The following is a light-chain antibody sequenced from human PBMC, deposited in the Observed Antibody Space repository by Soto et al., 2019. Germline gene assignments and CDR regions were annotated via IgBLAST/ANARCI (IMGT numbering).Light chain of an antibody. CDR2: KGS. V-gene: IGKV2-30*01. J-gene: IGKJ2*01. Sequence: DVVMTQSPLSLPVTLGQPASISCRSSQSLVFNDGNTFFNWFHQRPGQPPRRLIYKGSNRDSGVPDRFSGSGSATDFTLRISRVEAEDVGIYFCMQGSHWPPRYAFGQGTKLEIK. CDR3: MQGSHWPPRYA. CDR1: QSLVFNDGNTF.